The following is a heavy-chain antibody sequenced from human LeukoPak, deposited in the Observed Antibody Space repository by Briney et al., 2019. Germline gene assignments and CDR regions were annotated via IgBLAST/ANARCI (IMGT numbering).Heavy chain of an antibody. Sequence: PGGSLRLSCVVSGITLSNYGMSWVRQAPGKGLEWVSGISGSGGGTYYADSVKGRFTVSRDNAKNTLYLQMNSLRAEDTAVYFCAKRGIVIRAVIVLGFHKQAHYFDSWGQGTLVTV. CDR1: GITLSNYG. D-gene: IGHD3-10*01. CDR2: ISGSGGGT. J-gene: IGHJ4*02. CDR3: AKRGIVIRAVIVLGFHKQAHYFDS. V-gene: IGHV3-23*01.